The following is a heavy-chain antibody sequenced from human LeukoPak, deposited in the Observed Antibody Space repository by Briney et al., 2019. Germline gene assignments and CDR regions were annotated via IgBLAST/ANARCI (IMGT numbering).Heavy chain of an antibody. CDR1: GGSISSYY. J-gene: IGHJ5*02. CDR3: ARGYSSSWYRWFDP. V-gene: IGHV4-59*08. D-gene: IGHD6-13*01. Sequence: SETLSLTCTVSGGSISSYYWSWVRQPSGKGREGIGYIHNRWCTNYNPTLKSRVTIAVDTSKNQFSLKLSSVTAADTAVYYCARGYSSSWYRWFDPWGQGTLVTVSS. CDR2: IHNRWCT.